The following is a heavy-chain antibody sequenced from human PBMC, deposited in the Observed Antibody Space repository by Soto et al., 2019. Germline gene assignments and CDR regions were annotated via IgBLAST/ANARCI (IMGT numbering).Heavy chain of an antibody. V-gene: IGHV3-74*01. D-gene: IGHD6-19*01. CDR1: GFTFSSYW. CDR2: INSDGSTT. J-gene: IGHJ4*02. Sequence: GGSLRLSCAASGFTFSSYWMHWVRQAPGKGLVWVSRINSDGSTTRYADSVRGRFSISRDNAKNTLYLQMNSLRAEDTAVYYCARDSTGYSSGWYANDYWGQGTLVTVSS. CDR3: ARDSTGYSSGWYANDY.